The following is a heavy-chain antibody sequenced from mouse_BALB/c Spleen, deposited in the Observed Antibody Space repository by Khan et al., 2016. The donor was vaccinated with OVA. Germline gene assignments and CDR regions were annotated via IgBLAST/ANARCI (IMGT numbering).Heavy chain of an antibody. Sequence: QIPLVQSGAELVKPGASVKLSCKASGFTFTSYYMYWVKQRPGQGLEWIGEFNPSNDDTNFNEKFKSKATLTVDRSSSTAYMQLSSLTSEDSAVYYCARSGYGSFAYWGQGTLVTVSA. CDR2: FNPSNDDT. J-gene: IGHJ3*01. V-gene: IGHV1S81*02. CDR3: ARSGYGSFAY. D-gene: IGHD2-1*01. CDR1: GFTFTSYY.